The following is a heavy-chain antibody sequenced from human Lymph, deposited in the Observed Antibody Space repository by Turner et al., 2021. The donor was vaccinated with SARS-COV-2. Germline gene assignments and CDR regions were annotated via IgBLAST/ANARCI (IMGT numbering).Heavy chain of an antibody. CDR3: AREGYCSCTSCYRGQYYYYGMDV. V-gene: IGHV1-18*04. Sequence: QVQLVQSGAEVKKSGASVKVSCRASGYTFSSYGISWVRQAPGQGLEWMGWISVYNGYTNYAQKLQGRVTMTTDTSTSTAYMELRSLRSDDTAVYYCAREGYCSCTSCYRGQYYYYGMDVWGQGTTVTVSS. CDR1: GYTFSSYG. CDR2: ISVYNGYT. J-gene: IGHJ6*02. D-gene: IGHD2-2*02.